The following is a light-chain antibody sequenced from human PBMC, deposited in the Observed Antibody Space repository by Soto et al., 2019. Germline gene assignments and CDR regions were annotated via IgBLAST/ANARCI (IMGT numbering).Light chain of an antibody. Sequence: QSVLTQPPSASGTPGQSVTISCSGSSSNIGSDYVYWFQLLPGTAPKLLIYRDNQRPSGVSDRFSGSKSGTSGSLAISGRRTEDEADYYCAAWDDSLSGWEFGGGTKLTFL. CDR2: RDN. CDR1: SSNIGSDY. J-gene: IGLJ2*01. CDR3: AAWDDSLSGWE. V-gene: IGLV1-47*01.